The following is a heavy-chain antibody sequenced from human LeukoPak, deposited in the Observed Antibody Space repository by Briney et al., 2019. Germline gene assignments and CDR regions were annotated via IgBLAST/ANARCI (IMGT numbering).Heavy chain of an antibody. CDR2: IYYSGST. D-gene: IGHD1-26*01. Sequence: SETLSLTCTVSGGSISSSDYYWSWIRQPPGKGLEWIGSIYYSGSTYYNPSLKSRVTISVDTSKNQFSLKLSSVTAADTAVYYCARDLGGSYYFDYWGQGTLVTVSS. CDR1: GGSISSSDYY. CDR3: ARDLGGSYYFDY. V-gene: IGHV4-39*07. J-gene: IGHJ4*02.